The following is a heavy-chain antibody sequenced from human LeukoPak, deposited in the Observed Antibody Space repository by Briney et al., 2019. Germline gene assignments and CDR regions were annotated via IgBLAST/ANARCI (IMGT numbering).Heavy chain of an antibody. J-gene: IGHJ6*02. CDR1: GYTFTSYG. Sequence: ASVKVSCKASGYTFTSYGISWVRQAPGQGLERMGWISAYNGNTNYAQKLQGRVTITRDTSASTAYMELSSLRSEDTAVYYCARAPTYYDFWSGYGYYYYYYGMDVWGQGTTVTVSS. CDR3: ARAPTYYDFWSGYGYYYYYYGMDV. D-gene: IGHD3-3*01. V-gene: IGHV1-18*01. CDR2: ISAYNGNT.